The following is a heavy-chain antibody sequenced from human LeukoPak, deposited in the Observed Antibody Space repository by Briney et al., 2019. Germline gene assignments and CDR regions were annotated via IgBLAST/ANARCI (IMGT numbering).Heavy chain of an antibody. CDR3: ARGYSSSWYWFDP. V-gene: IGHV1-2*02. Sequence: ASVKVSCKASGYTFTGYYMHWVRQAPGQGLEWMGWINPNSGGTNYAQKLQGRVTMTTDTSTSTAYMELRSLRSDDTAVYYCARGYSSSWYWFDPWGQGTLVTVSS. J-gene: IGHJ5*02. CDR2: INPNSGGT. CDR1: GYTFTGYY. D-gene: IGHD6-13*01.